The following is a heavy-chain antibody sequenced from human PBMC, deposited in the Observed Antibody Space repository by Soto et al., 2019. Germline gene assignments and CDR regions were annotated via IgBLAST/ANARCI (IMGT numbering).Heavy chain of an antibody. Sequence: LRLSCAASGFTVGSNYMSWVRQAPGKGLEWVSVIYRGGSTYYADSVKGRFTISRDNSKNTLYLQMNSLRAEDTAVYYCARDHGYSSSWKYYYGMDVWGQGTTVTVSS. CDR1: GFTVGSNY. V-gene: IGHV3-53*01. J-gene: IGHJ6*02. D-gene: IGHD6-13*01. CDR3: ARDHGYSSSWKYYYGMDV. CDR2: IYRGGST.